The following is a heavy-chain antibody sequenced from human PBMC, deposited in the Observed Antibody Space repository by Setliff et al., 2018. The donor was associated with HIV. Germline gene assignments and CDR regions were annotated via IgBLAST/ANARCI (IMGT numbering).Heavy chain of an antibody. Sequence: PGESLKISCEASGYTFTNYWIGWVRQMPGKGLEWMGIIYPGDSDIIYSPSFQGQVTISADKSITTAYLQWSSLKASDTAIYYCVRHRSAVAGTRIGYCYYMDVWGKGITVTVSS. V-gene: IGHV5-51*01. CDR3: VRHRSAVAGTRIGYCYYMDV. D-gene: IGHD6-19*01. CDR1: GYTFTNYW. J-gene: IGHJ6*03. CDR2: IYPGDSDI.